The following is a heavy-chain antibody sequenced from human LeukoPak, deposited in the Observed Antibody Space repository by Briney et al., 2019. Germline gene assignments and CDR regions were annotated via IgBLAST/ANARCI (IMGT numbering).Heavy chain of an antibody. Sequence: PGGSLRLSCAASGFTFSKYTMSWVRQAPGKGLEWISTINRNAGSTYYADSVKGRFTISRDNSKNTLFLQMNSLRAEDTAIYYCAKDGLCPAVCPTQIAVAGYFASWRQGILVTVSS. CDR2: INRNAGST. CDR3: AKDGLCPAVCPTQIAVAGYFAS. J-gene: IGHJ4*02. CDR1: GFTFSKYT. D-gene: IGHD6-19*01. V-gene: IGHV3-23*01.